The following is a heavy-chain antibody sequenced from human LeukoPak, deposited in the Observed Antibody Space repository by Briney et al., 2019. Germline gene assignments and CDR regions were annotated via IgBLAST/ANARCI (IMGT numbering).Heavy chain of an antibody. CDR3: ARQYGGNWLLHAFDI. J-gene: IGHJ3*02. D-gene: IGHD4-23*01. CDR1: GGSISSSNW. Sequence: SGTLSLTCAVSGGSISSSNWWSWVRQPPGKGLEWIGEIYHSGSTNYNPSLKSRVTISVDKSKNQFSLKLSSVTAADTAVYYCARQYGGNWLLHAFDIWGQGTMVTVSS. V-gene: IGHV4-4*02. CDR2: IYHSGST.